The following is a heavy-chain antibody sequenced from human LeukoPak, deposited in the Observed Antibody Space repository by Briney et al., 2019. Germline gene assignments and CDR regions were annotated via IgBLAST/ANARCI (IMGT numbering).Heavy chain of an antibody. D-gene: IGHD2-15*01. CDR3: ARLYCSGGSCCFDC. V-gene: IGHV4-30-2*01. CDR1: GGSVSSGGYS. CDR2: IYHSGST. Sequence: SETLSLTCTVSGGSVSSGGYSWSWIRQPPGKGLEWIGYIYHSGSTHYHPALKSRVTISVDRSKNQFSLKLSSVTAEDTAVYYCARLYCSGGSCCFDCWGQGTLVTVSS. J-gene: IGHJ4*02.